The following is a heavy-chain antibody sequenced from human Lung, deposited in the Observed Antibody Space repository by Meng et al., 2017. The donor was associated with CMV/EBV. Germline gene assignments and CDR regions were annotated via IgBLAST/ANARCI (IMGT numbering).Heavy chain of an antibody. D-gene: IGHD1-26*01. Sequence: SCAASGFTFDDYGMNWVRQAPGKVLEWVSCIRWNGETTAYTDSVRGRFTISRDNAKKSLHLQMNSLRAEDTALYYCARAVGPTIVDALDIWGQGTLFTVSS. CDR3: ARAVGPTIVDALDI. CDR1: GFTFDDYG. CDR2: IRWNGETT. V-gene: IGHV3-20*04. J-gene: IGHJ3*02.